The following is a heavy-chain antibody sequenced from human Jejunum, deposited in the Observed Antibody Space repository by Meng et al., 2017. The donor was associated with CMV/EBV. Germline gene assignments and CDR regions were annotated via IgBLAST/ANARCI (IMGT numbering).Heavy chain of an antibody. CDR3: ARGTPGSTLNWFDS. D-gene: IGHD1-1*01. CDR1: GNSFSVNC. Sequence: GNSFSVNCIHWVQQAPGQGHEWMGWINPNSGGTKYAQKFQGRVTMTRDTSITTAYMELSSLRSDDTAIYYCARGTPGSTLNWFDSWGQGTRGTGSS. J-gene: IGHJ5*01. V-gene: IGHV1-2*02. CDR2: INPNSGGT.